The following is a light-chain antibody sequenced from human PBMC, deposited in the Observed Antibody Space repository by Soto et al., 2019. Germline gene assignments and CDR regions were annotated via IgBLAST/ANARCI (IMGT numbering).Light chain of an antibody. V-gene: IGLV2-23*01. CDR1: SSDVGSYNL. CDR2: EGS. J-gene: IGLJ3*02. CDR3: CSYAGSSTSWV. Sequence: QYALTQPASVSGSPGQSITISCTGTSSDVGSYNLVSWYQQHPGKAPKLMIYEGSKRPSGVSNRFSGSKSGNTASLTISGLQAEDEADYYCCSYAGSSTSWVFGGGTKLTVL.